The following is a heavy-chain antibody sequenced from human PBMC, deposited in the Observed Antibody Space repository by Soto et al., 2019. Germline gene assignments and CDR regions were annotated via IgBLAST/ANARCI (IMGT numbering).Heavy chain of an antibody. CDR2: INPNSGGT. Sequence: ASVKVSCKASGYTFTGYYMHWVRQSPGQGLEWMGWINPNSGGTNYAQKFQGWVTMTRDTSISTAYMELSRLRSDDTAVYYCARVGTESRGNCMDVWGQGTTVTV. CDR3: ARVGTESRGNCMDV. CDR1: GYTFTGYY. D-gene: IGHD3-10*01. V-gene: IGHV1-2*04. J-gene: IGHJ6*02.